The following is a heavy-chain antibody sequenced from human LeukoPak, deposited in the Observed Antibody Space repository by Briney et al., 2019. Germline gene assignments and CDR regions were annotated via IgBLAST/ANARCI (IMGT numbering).Heavy chain of an antibody. J-gene: IGHJ6*03. CDR1: GHTFTNYG. CDR2: ISAYNGNT. D-gene: IGHD6-13*01. V-gene: IGHV1-18*01. CDR3: AREEIGSSWYLDYYYYMDV. Sequence: ASVKVSCKASGHTFTNYGITWVRQAPGQGLEWMGWISAYNGNTNYAQKFQGRVTMTRDTSISTAYMELSRLRSDDTAVYYCAREEIGSSWYLDYYYYMDVWGKGTTVTVSS.